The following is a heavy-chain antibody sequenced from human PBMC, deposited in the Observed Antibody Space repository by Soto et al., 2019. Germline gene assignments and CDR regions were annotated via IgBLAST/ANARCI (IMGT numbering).Heavy chain of an antibody. CDR2: INPSGGST. CDR1: GYTFTSYY. D-gene: IGHD3-9*01. V-gene: IGHV1-46*01. CDR3: ARDGPVLSNYDILTGYYTRRYYYGMDV. J-gene: IGHJ6*02. Sequence: SCKASGYTFTSYYMHWVRQAPGQGLEWMGIINPSGGSTSYAQKFQGRVTMTRDTSTSTVYMELSSLRSEDTAVYYCARDGPVLSNYDILTGYYTRRYYYGMDVWGQGTTVTVSS.